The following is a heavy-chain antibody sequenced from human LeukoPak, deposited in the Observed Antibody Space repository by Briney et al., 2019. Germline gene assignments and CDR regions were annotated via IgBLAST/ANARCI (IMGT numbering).Heavy chain of an antibody. Sequence: SETLSLTCAVYAGSFSSYYWSWIRQPPGKGLEWIGEINRSGSTNYNPSLKSRVTISVDTSRNQFSLRLSSVTAADTALYYCATSGDYGDDLALLYWGQGTPVTVSS. CDR2: INRSGST. CDR3: ATSGDYGDDLALLY. V-gene: IGHV4-34*01. CDR1: AGSFSSYY. D-gene: IGHD4-17*01. J-gene: IGHJ4*02.